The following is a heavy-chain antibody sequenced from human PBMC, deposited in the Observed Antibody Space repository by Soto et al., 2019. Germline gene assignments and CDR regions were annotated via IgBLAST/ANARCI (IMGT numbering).Heavy chain of an antibody. CDR2: IIPIFGTA. D-gene: IGHD3-16*02. CDR3: AGYGDYVWGSYRYGLGY. CDR1: GGTFSSYA. J-gene: IGHJ4*01. Sequence: SVKVSCKASGGTFSSYAISWVRQAPGQGLEWMGGIIPIFGTANYAQKFQGRVTITADKSTSTAYMELSSLRSEDTAVYYCAGYGDYVWGSYRYGLGYRGQGTLFTVSS. V-gene: IGHV1-69*06.